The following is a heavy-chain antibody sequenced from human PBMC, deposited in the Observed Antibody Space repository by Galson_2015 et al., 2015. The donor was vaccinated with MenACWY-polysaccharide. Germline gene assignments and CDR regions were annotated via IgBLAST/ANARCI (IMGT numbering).Heavy chain of an antibody. Sequence: SLRLSCAASGFTFSDFFMSWIRQAPGKGLEWVSYISGTGGTIYYPDYVKGRFTIPRDNARNSVYLHMSTLRGDDSAVYYCVRDFGVAPPRYSFGMDAWGQGTTVTVSS. D-gene: IGHD3-3*01. CDR2: ISGTGGTI. CDR1: GFTFSDFF. J-gene: IGHJ6*02. V-gene: IGHV3-11*01. CDR3: VRDFGVAPPRYSFGMDA.